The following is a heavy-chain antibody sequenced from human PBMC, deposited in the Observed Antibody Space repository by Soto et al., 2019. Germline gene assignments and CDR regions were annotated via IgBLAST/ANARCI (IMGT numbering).Heavy chain of an antibody. J-gene: IGHJ6*03. V-gene: IGHV4-59*01. Sequence: SETLSLTCTVSGGSTSSYYWSWIRQPPGKGLEWIGYIYNSGSTNYNPSLKSRVTISVDTSKNQFSLKLSSVTAADTAVYYCARDYYGSGSYKDYYYYYMDVGGKGTTVTVSS. CDR2: IYNSGST. CDR3: ARDYYGSGSYKDYYYYYMDV. CDR1: GGSTSSYY. D-gene: IGHD3-10*01.